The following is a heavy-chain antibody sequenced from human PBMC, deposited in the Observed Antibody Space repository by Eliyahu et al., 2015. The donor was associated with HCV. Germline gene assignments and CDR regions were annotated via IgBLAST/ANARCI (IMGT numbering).Heavy chain of an antibody. V-gene: IGHV3-48*01. D-gene: IGHD3-9*01. CDR1: GFTFSSYS. CDR2: ISSSSSTI. CDR3: ARDRYYDILTGYFLDVYFDL. Sequence: EVQLVESGGGLVQPGGSLRLSCAASGFTFSSYSMNWVRQAPGKGLEWVSYISSSSSTIYYADSVKGRFTISRDNAKNSLYLQMNSLRAEDTAVYYCARDRYYDILTGYFLDVYFDLWGRGTLVTVSS. J-gene: IGHJ2*01.